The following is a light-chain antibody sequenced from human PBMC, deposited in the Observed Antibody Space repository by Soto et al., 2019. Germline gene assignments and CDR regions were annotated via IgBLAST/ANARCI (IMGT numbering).Light chain of an antibody. CDR1: ISDIGRNT. J-gene: IGLJ3*02. CDR3: ASWDDNLNGGV. CDR2: TDY. V-gene: IGLV1-44*01. Sequence: QSVLTQPPSASGTPGQRVTISCSGGISDIGRNTVNWYQQFPGTAPQLLIYTDYQRPSGVPDRFSGSKSGTSASLAINGLHSEDEADYYCASWDDNLNGGVFGGGTKVTVL.